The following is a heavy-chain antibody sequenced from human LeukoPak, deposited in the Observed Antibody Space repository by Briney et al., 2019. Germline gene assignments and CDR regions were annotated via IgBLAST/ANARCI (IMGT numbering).Heavy chain of an antibody. Sequence: GGSLRLSCATSGFTFNSYAMNWVRLAPGKGLEWVSIISGNGINTYYADSVKGRFTISRDDSKNTLYLQMNSLRADDTAIYYCARGVSDWGQGTLVTVAS. D-gene: IGHD3-16*01. CDR3: ARGVSD. CDR1: GFTFNSYA. V-gene: IGHV3-23*01. J-gene: IGHJ4*02. CDR2: ISGNGINT.